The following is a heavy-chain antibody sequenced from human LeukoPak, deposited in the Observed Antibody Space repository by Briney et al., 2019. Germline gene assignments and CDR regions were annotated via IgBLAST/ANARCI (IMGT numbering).Heavy chain of an antibody. Sequence: ASVKVSCKTSGFIFTSDYMHWVRQAPGQGLEWMGWINPNSGGTNYAQKFQGRVTMTRDTSISTAYMELSRLRSDDTAVYYCARVFLGGYSYGFFNYYYGMDVWGQGTTVTVSS. CDR3: ARVFLGGYSYGFFNYYYGMDV. J-gene: IGHJ6*02. CDR1: GFIFTSDY. D-gene: IGHD5-18*01. CDR2: INPNSGGT. V-gene: IGHV1-2*02.